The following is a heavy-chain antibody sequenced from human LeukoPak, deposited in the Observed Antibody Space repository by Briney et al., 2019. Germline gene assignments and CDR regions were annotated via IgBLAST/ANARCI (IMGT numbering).Heavy chain of an antibody. CDR1: GGSISSSSYY. V-gene: IGHV4-39*07. J-gene: IGHJ6*03. Sequence: SSETLSLTCTASGGSISSSSYYWGWIRQPPGKGLEWIGSIYYSGSTYYNPSLKSRVTISVDTSKNQFSLKLSSVTAADTAVYYCARVEYPYYDFWSGYRKKNYYYYYMDVWGKGTTVTVSS. D-gene: IGHD3-3*01. CDR3: ARVEYPYYDFWSGYRKKNYYYYYMDV. CDR2: IYYSGST.